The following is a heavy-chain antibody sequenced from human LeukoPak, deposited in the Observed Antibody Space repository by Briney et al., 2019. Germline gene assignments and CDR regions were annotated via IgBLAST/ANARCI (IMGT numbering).Heavy chain of an antibody. J-gene: IGHJ4*02. CDR3: AKDVTYFDLWSGPDH. D-gene: IGHD3-3*01. V-gene: IGHV3-11*01. Sequence: TGGSLRLSCAASGFTFSDYYMSWIRQAPGKGLEWVSYISSSGSTIYYADSVKGRFTISRDNAKNSLYLQMNSLRAEDTAVYYCAKDVTYFDLWSGPDHWGQGTLVTVSS. CDR2: ISSSGSTI. CDR1: GFTFSDYY.